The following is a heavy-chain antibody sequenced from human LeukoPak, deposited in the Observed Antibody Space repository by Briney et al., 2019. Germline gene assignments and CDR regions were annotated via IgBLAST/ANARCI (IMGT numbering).Heavy chain of an antibody. V-gene: IGHV1-2*02. J-gene: IGHJ3*02. D-gene: IGHD3-22*01. CDR2: INPSSGGT. CDR1: GYTFTDYY. Sequence: ASVKVSCKASGYTFTDYYMHWVLQAPGQGLEWMGWINPSSGGTNYAQKFQGRVTVTRDTSISTAYMDLSRLRSDDTAVYYCARAGVWDYSDSSGYHNAAFDIWGQGTMVTVSS. CDR3: ARAGVWDYSDSSGYHNAAFDI.